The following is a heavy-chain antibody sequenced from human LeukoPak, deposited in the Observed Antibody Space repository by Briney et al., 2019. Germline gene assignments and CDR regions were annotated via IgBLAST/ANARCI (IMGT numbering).Heavy chain of an antibody. CDR2: VYYSGST. D-gene: IGHD4-17*01. Sequence: PSETLSLTCTVSGGSISSYYWSWIRQPPGKGLEWIGTVYYSGSTYYNPSLKGRLTISVDTSKNQFSLNLTSVTTADTAIYYCATQNYGNYGSFDYWGQGALVTVCS. V-gene: IGHV4-59*04. CDR1: GGSISSYY. J-gene: IGHJ4*02. CDR3: ATQNYGNYGSFDY.